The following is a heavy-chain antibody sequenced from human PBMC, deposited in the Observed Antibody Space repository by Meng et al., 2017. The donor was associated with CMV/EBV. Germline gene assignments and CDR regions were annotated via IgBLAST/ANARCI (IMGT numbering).Heavy chain of an antibody. J-gene: IGHJ4*02. CDR1: GYTFTGYY. CDR2: INPNSGGT. D-gene: IGHD6-19*01. CDR3: ARMVSSGYYYFDY. V-gene: IGHV1-2*02. Sequence: SVKVSCKASGYTFTGYYMHWVRQAPGQGLEWMGWINPNSGGTNYAQKFQGRVTMTRDTSISTAYMELSGLRSDDTAVYYCARMVSSGYYYFDYWGQGTLVTVSS.